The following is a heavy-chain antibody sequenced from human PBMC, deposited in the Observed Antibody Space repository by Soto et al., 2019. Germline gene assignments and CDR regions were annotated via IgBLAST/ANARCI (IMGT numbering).Heavy chain of an antibody. CDR3: AGARIIVYGRLGMDV. CDR1: GFTFSNYG. J-gene: IGHJ6*02. CDR2: ISGGGSNT. V-gene: IGHV3-23*01. Sequence: EVQLLESGGGLGQPGGSLRLSCAASGFTFSNYGMNWVRKAPGKGLEWVSGISGGGSNTYYADSVKGRFTISRDNSRNTLSLQINSLGAEDTAVYYCAGARIIVYGRLGMDVWGQGTTVIVSS. D-gene: IGHD2-8*01.